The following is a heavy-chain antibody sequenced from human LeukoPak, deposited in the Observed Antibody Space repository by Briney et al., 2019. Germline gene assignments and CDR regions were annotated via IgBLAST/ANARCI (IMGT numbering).Heavy chain of an antibody. V-gene: IGHV3-33*01. Sequence: GGSLRLSCAASGFTFSSYGMHWVRQAPGKGLEWVAVIWYDGSNKYYADSVKGRFTISRDNAKNSLYLQMNSLRAEDTALYFCARDRISSSWYYFDSWGQGTLVTVSS. D-gene: IGHD6-13*01. CDR2: IWYDGSNK. J-gene: IGHJ4*02. CDR3: ARDRISSSWYYFDS. CDR1: GFTFSSYG.